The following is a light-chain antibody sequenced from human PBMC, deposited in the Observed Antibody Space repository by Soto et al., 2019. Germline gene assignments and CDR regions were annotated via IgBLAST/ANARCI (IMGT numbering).Light chain of an antibody. J-gene: IGKJ1*01. CDR2: GAS. CDR1: QSVTSSY. V-gene: IGKV3-20*01. Sequence: EIVLTQSPGTLSLSPGERATLSCRASQSVTSSYLAWYQQKPGQAPRLLIYGASTRATGLPDRFSGSGSGTDFTLTISSLQSEDFAVYYCQQYNTWPRTFGQGTKVEVK. CDR3: QQYNTWPRT.